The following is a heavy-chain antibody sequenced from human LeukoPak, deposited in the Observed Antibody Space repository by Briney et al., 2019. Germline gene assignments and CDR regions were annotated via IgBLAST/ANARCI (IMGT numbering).Heavy chain of an antibody. Sequence: GGSLTLSCVASGFTFRSYDMFWVRQPTGKGLEWVSGIGTAGDTNYADSVKGRFTISRENAKNSLYLQMNSLRAGDTAVYYWARGSSYDILSRYYGMDVWGQGTTVTVSS. V-gene: IGHV3-13*04. CDR1: GFTFRSYD. J-gene: IGHJ6*02. CDR2: IGTAGDT. D-gene: IGHD3-9*01. CDR3: ARGSSYDILSRYYGMDV.